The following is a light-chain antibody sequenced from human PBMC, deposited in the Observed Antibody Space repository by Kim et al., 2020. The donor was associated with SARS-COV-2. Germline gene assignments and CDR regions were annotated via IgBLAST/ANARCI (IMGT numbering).Light chain of an antibody. CDR3: QTWGTGIRV. V-gene: IGLV4-69*01. CDR2: LNSDGSH. J-gene: IGLJ3*02. CDR1: SGHSSYA. Sequence: ASVKLTCTLSSGHSSYAIGWHQQQPEKGPRYLMKLNSDGSHSKGDGIPDRFSGSSSGAERYLTISSLQSEDEADYYCQTWGTGIRVFGGGTQLTVL.